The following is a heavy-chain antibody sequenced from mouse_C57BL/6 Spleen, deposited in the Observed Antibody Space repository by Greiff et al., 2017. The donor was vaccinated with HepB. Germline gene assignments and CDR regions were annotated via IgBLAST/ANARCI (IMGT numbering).Heavy chain of an antibody. CDR2: IDPEDGET. D-gene: IGHD1-3*01. CDR3: ARLSSRGAY. CDR1: GFNIKDYY. J-gene: IGHJ3*01. Sequence: VQLQQSGAELVKPGASVKLSCTASGFNIKDYYMHWVKQRTEQGLEWIGRIDPEDGETKYAPKFQGKATITADPSSNTAYLQLSSLTSEDTAVYYCARLSSRGAYWGQGTLVTVSA. V-gene: IGHV14-2*01.